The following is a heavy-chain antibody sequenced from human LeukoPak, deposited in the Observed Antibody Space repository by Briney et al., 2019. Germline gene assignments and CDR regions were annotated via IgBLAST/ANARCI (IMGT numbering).Heavy chain of an antibody. V-gene: IGHV1-58*02. J-gene: IGHJ6*03. CDR1: GFTFTSSA. Sequence: SVKVSCKASGFTFTSSAMQWVRQARGQRLEWIGWIVVGSGNTNYAQKFQERVTITRDMSTSTAYMELSSLRSEDTAVYYCARRYKNVVVPGYYMDVWGKGTTVTVSS. D-gene: IGHD2/OR15-2a*01. CDR2: IVVGSGNT. CDR3: ARRYKNVVVPGYYMDV.